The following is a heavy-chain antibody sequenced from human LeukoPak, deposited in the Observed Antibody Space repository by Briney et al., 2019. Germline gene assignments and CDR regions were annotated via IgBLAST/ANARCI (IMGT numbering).Heavy chain of an antibody. J-gene: IGHJ6*02. CDR2: INQDGSEK. CDR3: GRDGGPMDV. V-gene: IGHV3-7*01. Sequence: GGSLRLSCAASGFTFTAYWLSSLRQAPGKGLEGVANINQDGSEKYYVDSVKGRFTISRDNAKKSLYLQMNSLRVEDTAVYYCGRDGGPMDVWGQGTTVTVSS. CDR1: GFTFTAYW. D-gene: IGHD3-16*01.